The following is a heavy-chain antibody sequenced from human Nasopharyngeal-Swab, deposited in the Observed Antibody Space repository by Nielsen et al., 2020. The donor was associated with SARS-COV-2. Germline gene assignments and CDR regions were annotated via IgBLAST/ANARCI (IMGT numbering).Heavy chain of an antibody. D-gene: IGHD3-22*01. CDR1: GGSFNGYY. J-gene: IGHJ6*02. CDR2: VNHSGST. Sequence: SETLSLTCAVYGGSFNGYYWSWIRQSPGKGLECIGEVNHSGSTTYNPSLKSRVTISVDTSKTQFSLKLSSVTAADTAVYYCARGSTMNGYYGMDVWGQGTTVTVSS. CDR3: ARGSTMNGYYGMDV. V-gene: IGHV4-34*01.